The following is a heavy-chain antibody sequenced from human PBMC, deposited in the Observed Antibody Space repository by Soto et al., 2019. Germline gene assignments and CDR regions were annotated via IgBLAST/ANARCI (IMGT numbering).Heavy chain of an antibody. J-gene: IGHJ4*02. D-gene: IGHD3-3*01. CDR2: IYYSGST. Sequence: SETLSLTCTVSGGSISSSSYYWGWIRQPPGKGLEWIGSIYYSGSTYYNPSLKSRVTISVDTSKNQFSLKLSSVTAADTAVYYCARHGSIPGAYYDFWSGETPFDYWGQGTLVTVSS. V-gene: IGHV4-39*01. CDR1: GGSISSSSYY. CDR3: ARHGSIPGAYYDFWSGETPFDY.